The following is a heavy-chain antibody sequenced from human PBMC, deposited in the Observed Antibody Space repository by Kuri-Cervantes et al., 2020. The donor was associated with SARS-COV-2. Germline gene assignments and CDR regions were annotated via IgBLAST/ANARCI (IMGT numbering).Heavy chain of an antibody. CDR3: ARVSGYCSSTSCRSYGYYYYYGMDV. CDR2: IYYSGST. J-gene: IGHJ6*02. V-gene: IGHV4-39*01. Sequence: SETLSLTCTVSGGSISSSSYYWGWIRQPPGKGLEWIGSIYYSGSTYYNPSLKSRVTISVDTSKNQFSLKLSPVTAADTAVYYCARVSGYCSSTSCRSYGYYYYYGMDVWGQGTTVTVSS. D-gene: IGHD2-2*01. CDR1: GGSISSSSYY.